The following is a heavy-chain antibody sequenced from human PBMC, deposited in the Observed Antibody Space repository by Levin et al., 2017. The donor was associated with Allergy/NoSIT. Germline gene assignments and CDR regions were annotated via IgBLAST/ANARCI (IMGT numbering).Heavy chain of an antibody. CDR2: INWNRDKI. CDR3: AKGLNWGSPNTFDY. J-gene: IGHJ4*02. V-gene: IGHV3-9*01. D-gene: IGHD7-27*01. Sequence: SLKISCAASGFTFGDYAMHWVRQAPGKGLEWVSGINWNRDKIGYADSVRARFTISRDNAKNSLYLQMNSLGLEDTALYYCAKGLNWGSPNTFDYWGQGTLVTVSS. CDR1: GFTFGDYA.